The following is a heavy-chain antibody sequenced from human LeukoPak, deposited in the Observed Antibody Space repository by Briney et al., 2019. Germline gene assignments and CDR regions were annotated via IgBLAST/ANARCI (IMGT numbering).Heavy chain of an antibody. J-gene: IGHJ4*02. CDR2: ISGSGGST. CDR3: AKGGYFDWLFTKYYFDY. Sequence: GGSLRLSCAASGFTFSSYATSWVRQAPGKGLEWVSAISGSGGSTYYADSVKGRFTISRDNSKNTLYLQMNSLRAEDTAVYYCAKGGYFDWLFTKYYFDYWGQGTLVTVSS. D-gene: IGHD3-9*01. V-gene: IGHV3-23*01. CDR1: GFTFSSYA.